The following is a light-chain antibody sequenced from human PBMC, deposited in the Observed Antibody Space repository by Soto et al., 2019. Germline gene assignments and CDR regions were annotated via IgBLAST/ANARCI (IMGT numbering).Light chain of an antibody. Sequence: DMQITQSPSAVSASIRDTVTITFRASQDITNYLAWYQQTPGKVPKLLIYTASTLQSGFPSRFSGSGSGTDFTLTTSSLQPEDVATYYCQKYNSALTFGQGTLPE. CDR1: QDITNY. J-gene: IGKJ5*01. V-gene: IGKV1-27*01. CDR2: TAS. CDR3: QKYNSALT.